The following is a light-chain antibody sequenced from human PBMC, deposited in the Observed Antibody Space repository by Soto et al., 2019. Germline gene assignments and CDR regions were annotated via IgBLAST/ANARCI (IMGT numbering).Light chain of an antibody. Sequence: EIVLTQSPGTMSLSPGERATLSCRASQRVSASYLAWYQQKPGQAPRLVIYGASSRATGFPDRFSGSGSGTDFTLTISRLEPEDFAVYYCQQYDTSATFGQGTRLEIK. V-gene: IGKV3-20*01. CDR1: QRVSASY. CDR2: GAS. J-gene: IGKJ5*01. CDR3: QQYDTSAT.